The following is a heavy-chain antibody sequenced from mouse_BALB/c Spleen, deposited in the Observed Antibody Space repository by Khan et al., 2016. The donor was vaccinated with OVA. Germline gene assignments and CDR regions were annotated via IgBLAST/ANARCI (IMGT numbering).Heavy chain of an antibody. CDR1: GFTFSTYG. V-gene: IGHV5-6*01. J-gene: IGHJ3*01. CDR3: ARLAYYYNSEGFAY. D-gene: IGHD1-1*01. Sequence: EVQLVESGGDLVKPGGSLKLSCAASGFTFSTYGMSWVRQTPDKRLEWVATISSGGSYTYYPDSVKGRFTISRDNAKNTLYLQMSSLKSEDTAMYYCARLAYYYNSEGFAYWGQGTLVPVSA. CDR2: ISSGGSYT.